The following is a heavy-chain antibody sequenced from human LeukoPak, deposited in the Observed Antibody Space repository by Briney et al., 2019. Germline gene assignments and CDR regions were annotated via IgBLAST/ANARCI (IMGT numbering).Heavy chain of an antibody. D-gene: IGHD3-3*01. CDR1: GGSFSGYY. V-gene: IGHV4-34*01. J-gene: IGHJ5*02. CDR2: INHSGST. Sequence: MPSETLSLTCAVYGGSFSGYYWSWIRQPPGKGLEWIGEINHSGSTNYNPSLKSRVTISVDTSKNQFSLKLSSVTAADTAVYYCARAPARASVSWFDPWGQGTLVTVSS. CDR3: ARAPARASVSWFDP.